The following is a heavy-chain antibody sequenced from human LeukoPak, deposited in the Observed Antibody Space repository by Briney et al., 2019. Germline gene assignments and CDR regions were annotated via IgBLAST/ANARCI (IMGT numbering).Heavy chain of an antibody. CDR1: GFTFSSYG. D-gene: IGHD3-10*01. V-gene: IGHV3-30*02. CDR2: IRYDGSNK. Sequence: GGSLRLSCAASGFTFSSYGMHWVRQAPGKGLEWVAFIRYDGSNKYYADSVKGRFTISRDNAKNSLYLQMSSLRGEDTAVYYCARDNRRSGGSGSWAAFDIWGQGTMVTVSS. J-gene: IGHJ3*02. CDR3: ARDNRRSGGSGSWAAFDI.